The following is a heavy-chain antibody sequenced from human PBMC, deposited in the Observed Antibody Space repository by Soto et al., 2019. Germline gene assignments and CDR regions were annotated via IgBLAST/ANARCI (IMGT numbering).Heavy chain of an antibody. CDR2: TSNSGST. D-gene: IGHD2-2*01. V-gene: IGHV4-31*03. CDR1: GGSITSSGYY. CDR3: ARGGGSTKVDY. J-gene: IGHJ4*02. Sequence: QVQLQESGPGLVKPSQTLSLTCTVSGGSITSSGYYWSWIRQHPGEGLEWIGFTSNSGSTSYNPSLKSRVTTPVDTFSNQSSLNLKSVTAADTAVYYCARGGGSTKVDYWGQGTLVTVSP.